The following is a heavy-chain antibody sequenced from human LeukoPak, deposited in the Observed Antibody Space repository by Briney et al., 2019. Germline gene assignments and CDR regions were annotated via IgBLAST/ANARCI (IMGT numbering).Heavy chain of an antibody. D-gene: IGHD3-3*01. Sequence: GGSLRLSCAASGFDFSNYWMYWVRQAPGKGLEWVANIKQDGSEKYYVDSVRGRFTISRDNAKNSLSLQMNSLRAEDTAVYYCASTYYDFWSGYPWGQGTLVTVS. CDR3: ASTYYDFWSGYP. J-gene: IGHJ5*02. CDR2: IKQDGSEK. CDR1: GFDFSNYW. V-gene: IGHV3-7*03.